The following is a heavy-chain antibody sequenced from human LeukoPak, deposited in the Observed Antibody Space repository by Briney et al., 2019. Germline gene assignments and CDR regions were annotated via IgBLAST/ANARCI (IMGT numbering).Heavy chain of an antibody. D-gene: IGHD6-13*01. CDR2: IYHSGST. Sequence: PSETLSLTCAVSGGSISSSNWWSWVRQPPGKGLEWIGEIYHSGSTNYNPSLKSRVTISVDKSKNQFTLKLSSVTAADTAVYYCAGRVGSSWPFDYWGQGTLVTVSS. V-gene: IGHV4-4*02. CDR1: GGSISSSNW. CDR3: AGRVGSSWPFDY. J-gene: IGHJ4*02.